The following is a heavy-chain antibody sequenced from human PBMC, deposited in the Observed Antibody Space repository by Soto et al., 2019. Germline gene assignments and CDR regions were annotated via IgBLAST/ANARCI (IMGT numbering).Heavy chain of an antibody. CDR2: IYWDDDK. Sequence: QITLKESGPTLVKPTQTLTLTCTFSGFSLTTSGLGVGWIRQPPGKALEWLALIYWDDDKRYSPSLKSRLTISKDTSKTQVVLTMTNMDPVDTATYYCARRPAYCGGDCYGKWGQGALVTVSS. CDR3: ARRPAYCGGDCYGK. V-gene: IGHV2-5*02. D-gene: IGHD2-21*02. CDR1: GFSLTTSGLG. J-gene: IGHJ4*02.